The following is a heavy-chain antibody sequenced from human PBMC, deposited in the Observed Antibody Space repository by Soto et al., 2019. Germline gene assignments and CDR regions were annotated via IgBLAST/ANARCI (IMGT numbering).Heavy chain of an antibody. J-gene: IGHJ4*02. D-gene: IGHD1-1*01. CDR3: ARGVGYKYGPFDY. Sequence: QVQLQESGPGLVKPSETLSLTCTVSGGSVTTYYWSWIRQSPGKGVEWIGYAQYSRSTNYNPSLMSRVGISLDTSKNQFSLSLSSVTAADTALYYCARGVGYKYGPFDYWGQGILVTVAS. V-gene: IGHV4-59*02. CDR2: AQYSRST. CDR1: GGSVTTYY.